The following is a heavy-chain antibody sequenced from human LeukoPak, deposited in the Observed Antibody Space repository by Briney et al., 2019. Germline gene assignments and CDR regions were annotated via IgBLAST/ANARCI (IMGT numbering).Heavy chain of an antibody. D-gene: IGHD6-13*01. J-gene: IGHJ4*02. CDR3: ARHGVAAAKSNGFDY. V-gene: IGHV4-59*08. CDR2: IYYSGST. CDR1: GGSISSYY. Sequence: SETLSLTCTVSGGSISSYYWSWIRQPPGKGLEWIGYIYYSGSTNYNPSLKSRVTISVDTSKNQFSLKLSSVTAADTAVYYCARHGVAAAKSNGFDYWGQGTLATVSS.